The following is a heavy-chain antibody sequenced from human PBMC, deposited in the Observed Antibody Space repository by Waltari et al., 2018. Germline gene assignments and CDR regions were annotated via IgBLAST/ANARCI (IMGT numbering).Heavy chain of an antibody. CDR3: ASSIAAAGTEGAFDI. V-gene: IGHV1-8*03. CDR1: GYAFTSYD. J-gene: IGHJ3*02. CDR2: MYPNSGNT. Sequence: QVQLVQSGAEVKKPGASVKVSCKASGYAFTSYDINWVRQATGHGREWMGWMYPNSGNTGYAQKFQGRVSITRNTSISTAYMELSSLRSEDTAVYYCASSIAAAGTEGAFDIWGQGTMVTVSS. D-gene: IGHD6-13*01.